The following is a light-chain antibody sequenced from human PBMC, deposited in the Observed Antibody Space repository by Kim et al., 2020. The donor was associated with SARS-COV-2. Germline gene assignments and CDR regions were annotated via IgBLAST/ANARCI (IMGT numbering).Light chain of an antibody. J-gene: IGLJ3*02. CDR3: NSRDSSGNHLWV. V-gene: IGLV3-19*01. CDR2: GKN. CDR1: SLRSYY. Sequence: SSELTQDPAVSVALGQTVRITCQGDSLRSYYASWYQQKPGQAPVLVIYGKNNRPSGIPDRFSGSSSGNTASLTITGAQAEDKADYYCNSRDSSGNHLWVF.